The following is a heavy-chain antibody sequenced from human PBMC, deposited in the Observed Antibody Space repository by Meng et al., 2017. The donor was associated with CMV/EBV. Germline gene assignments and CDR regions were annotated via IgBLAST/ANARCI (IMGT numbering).Heavy chain of an antibody. CDR2: MNPNSGNT. CDR3: ASNAGGDSSGYYSYYYGMDV. D-gene: IGHD3-22*01. CDR1: GYTFTSYD. Sequence: ASVMVSCNASGYTFTSYDINWVRQATGQGLEWMGWMNPNSGNTGYAQKFQDRVTITRNNPISTAYMELSSLRSEDTAVDYCASNAGGDSSGYYSYYYGMDVWGQGTTVTVSS. V-gene: IGHV1-8*03. J-gene: IGHJ6*02.